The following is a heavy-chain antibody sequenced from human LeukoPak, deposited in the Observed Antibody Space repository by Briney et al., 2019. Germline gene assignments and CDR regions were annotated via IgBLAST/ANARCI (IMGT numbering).Heavy chain of an antibody. CDR2: INWNGDST. Sequence: GGSLRLSCAASRFTFDDYGISWVRQAPGKGLEWVSGINWNGDSTGYGDSVKGRFTISRDNARNSLYLQMNSLRAEDTAFYYCAREQRYCGSTSCYSFFDYWGQGTLVSVSS. CDR1: RFTFDDYG. CDR3: AREQRYCGSTSCYSFFDY. D-gene: IGHD2-2*01. J-gene: IGHJ4*02. V-gene: IGHV3-20*04.